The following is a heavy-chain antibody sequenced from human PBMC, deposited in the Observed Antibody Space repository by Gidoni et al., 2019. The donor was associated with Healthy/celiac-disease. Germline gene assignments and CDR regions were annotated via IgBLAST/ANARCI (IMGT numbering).Heavy chain of an antibody. J-gene: IGHJ3*02. CDR3: ATEGVVVTANDAFDI. CDR2: IVVGSSNT. Sequence: QLQLVQSGPEVKKPGTSVKVSCKASGFTFTRSVVHWVRQARGQRLEWIGWIVVGSSNTKYAQKFQERVTITRDMSTRTAYMELSSLRSEDTAVYYCATEGVVVTANDAFDIWGQGTMVTVSS. D-gene: IGHD2-21*02. V-gene: IGHV1-58*01. CDR1: GFTFTRSV.